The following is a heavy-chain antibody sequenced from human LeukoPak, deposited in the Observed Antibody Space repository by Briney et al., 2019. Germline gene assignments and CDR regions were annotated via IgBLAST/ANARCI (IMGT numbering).Heavy chain of an antibody. CDR3: ARDHFNGYDAFDI. D-gene: IGHD1-1*01. CDR1: GYTFTSYG. V-gene: IGHV1-18*01. J-gene: IGHJ3*02. Sequence: ASVKVSCKASGYTFTSYGVSWVRQAPGQGLEWMGWISAYNGNTNYAQKLQGRVTMTTDTSTSTVYMELWSLRSDDTAVYYCARDHFNGYDAFDIWGQGTMVTVSS. CDR2: ISAYNGNT.